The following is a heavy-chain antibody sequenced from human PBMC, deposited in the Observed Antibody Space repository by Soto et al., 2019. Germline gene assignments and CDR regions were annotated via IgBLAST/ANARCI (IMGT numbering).Heavy chain of an antibody. CDR1: GLTFSGSA. CDR2: IRSKANSYAT. V-gene: IGHV3-73*01. CDR3: TRHADLGYCSSTSCYDFDY. Sequence: GGSLRLSCAASGLTFSGSAMHWVRQASGKGLEWVGRIRSKANSYATEYAASVKGRFTISRDDSKSTAYLQMNSLKTEDTAVYYCTRHADLGYCSSTSCYDFDYWGQGTLVTVSS. J-gene: IGHJ4*02. D-gene: IGHD2-2*01.